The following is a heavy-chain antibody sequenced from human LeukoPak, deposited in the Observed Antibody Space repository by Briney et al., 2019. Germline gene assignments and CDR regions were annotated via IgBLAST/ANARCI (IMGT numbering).Heavy chain of an antibody. CDR1: GGTFNSYA. CDR2: INPNSGGT. CDR3: ARQYSSSSLYYYYYMDV. V-gene: IGHV1-2*02. J-gene: IGHJ6*03. D-gene: IGHD6-6*01. Sequence: ASVKVSCKASGGTFNSYAISWVRQAPGQGLEGMGWINPNSGGTNYAQKFQGRVTMTRDTSISTAYMELSRLRSDDTAVYYCARQYSSSSLYYYYYMDVWGKGTTVTVSS.